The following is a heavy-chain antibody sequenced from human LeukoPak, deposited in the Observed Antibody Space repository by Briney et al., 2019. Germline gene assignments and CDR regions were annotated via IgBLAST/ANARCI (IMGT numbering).Heavy chain of an antibody. D-gene: IGHD5-18*01. J-gene: IGHJ4*02. Sequence: GGSLRLSCAAAGFSVSNNYMSWVRQAPGKGLEWVSGISGSGSTIYYADSVKGRFTISRDNAKNSLYLQMNSLRAEDTAVYYCARVDTAMVTGYWGQGPLVTVSS. V-gene: IGHV3-11*01. CDR1: GFSVSNNY. CDR2: ISGSGSTI. CDR3: ARVDTAMVTGY.